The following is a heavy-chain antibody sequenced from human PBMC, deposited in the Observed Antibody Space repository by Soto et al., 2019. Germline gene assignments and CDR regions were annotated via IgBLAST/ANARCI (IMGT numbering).Heavy chain of an antibody. CDR2: IWYDGSKT. V-gene: IGHV3-33*01. CDR3: ARDIWFEKSKCLDY. J-gene: IGHJ4*02. CDR1: GFTFSTYG. Sequence: QVHLVASGGGVVQPGRSLRLSCVASGFTFSTYGMRWVRQAPGKGLEWVAVIWYDGSKTYYADSVKGRFTISKDNSKNTLYLQMNSLRAEDTAIYYCARDIWFEKSKCLDYWGQGTLVTVSS. D-gene: IGHD3-10*01.